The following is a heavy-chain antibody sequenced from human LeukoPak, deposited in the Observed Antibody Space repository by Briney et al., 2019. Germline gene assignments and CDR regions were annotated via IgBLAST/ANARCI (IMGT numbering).Heavy chain of an antibody. D-gene: IGHD4-17*01. J-gene: IGHJ4*02. V-gene: IGHV1-3*01. CDR2: INAGNGNT. CDR1: GYTFTSYA. Sequence: GASVKVSCKASGYTFTSYAMHWVRQAPGQRLEWMGWINAGNGNTNYAQNLQGRVTMTTDTSTSTAYMELWSLRSDDTAVYYCASAYGDYAYWGQGTLVTVSS. CDR3: ASAYGDYAY.